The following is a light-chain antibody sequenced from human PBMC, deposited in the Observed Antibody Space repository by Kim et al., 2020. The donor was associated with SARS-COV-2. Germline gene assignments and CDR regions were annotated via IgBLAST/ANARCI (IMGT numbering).Light chain of an antibody. J-gene: IGLJ3*02. V-gene: IGLV1-44*01. Sequence: QSVLTQPPSTSGTPGQRVTISCSGSSSNVGVHFVIWYQQLPGTAPKVFIYNDYQRPSGGPDRCSGSRSGTSASLAIGGVQPEDEADYYCATWDVSLNGWVFGGGTQLTVL. CDR3: ATWDVSLNGWV. CDR1: SSNVGVHF. CDR2: NDY.